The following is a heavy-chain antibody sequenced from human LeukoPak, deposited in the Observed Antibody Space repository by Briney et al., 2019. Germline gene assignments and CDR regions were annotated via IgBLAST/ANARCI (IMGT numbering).Heavy chain of an antibody. CDR1: GFTFSSYE. J-gene: IGHJ4*02. D-gene: IGHD1-14*01. V-gene: IGHV3-48*03. CDR3: ARGVPIPEDY. Sequence: GGSLRLSCAASGFTFSSYEMNWVRQAPGKGLEWVSYISSSGSTIYYADSVKGRFTISRDNAKNSLYLQMNSLRAADTAVYYCARGVPIPEDYWGQGTLVTVSS. CDR2: ISSSGSTI.